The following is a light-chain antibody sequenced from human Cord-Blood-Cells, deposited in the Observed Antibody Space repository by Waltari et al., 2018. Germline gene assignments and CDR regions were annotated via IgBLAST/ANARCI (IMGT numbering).Light chain of an antibody. CDR2: AAS. CDR3: QQYYSFPRT. CDR1: QVISSY. Sequence: VIWMTQSPSLLSASTGDRVTISFRTSQVISSYLSWYQQKPGKAPELLIYAASTLQSGVPSRFSGSGSGTDFTLTISCLQSEDFATYYCQQYYSFPRTFGQGTKVEIK. J-gene: IGKJ1*01. V-gene: IGKV1D-8*01.